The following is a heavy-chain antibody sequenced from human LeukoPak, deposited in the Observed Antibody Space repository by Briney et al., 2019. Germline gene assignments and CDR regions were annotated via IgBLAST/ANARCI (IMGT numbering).Heavy chain of an antibody. J-gene: IGHJ4*02. CDR2: ISSNGGST. V-gene: IGHV3-64D*06. CDR1: GFTFSSYA. CDR3: ARDPSSWYFDY. D-gene: IGHD6-13*01. Sequence: GGSLRLSCSASGFTFSSYAMHWVRQAPGKGLEYVSAISSNGGSTYYADSVKGRFTISRDNSKNTLYLQMSSLRPEDTAVYNCARDPSSWYFDYWGQGTLVTVSS.